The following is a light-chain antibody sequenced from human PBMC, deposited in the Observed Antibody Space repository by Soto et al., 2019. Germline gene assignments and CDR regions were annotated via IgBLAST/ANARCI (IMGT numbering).Light chain of an antibody. CDR2: QDR. CDR3: SSYAGNNNPVV. V-gene: IGLV3-1*01. CDR1: KLGDKY. J-gene: IGLJ3*02. Sequence: SSELTQPPSVSVSPGQTASITCSGDKLGDKYVCWYQQKPCQSPVLVIYQDRKRPSGIPERISGSNSGNTATLTISGTLAMDEADYYCSSYAGNNNPVVFGGGTKLTVL.